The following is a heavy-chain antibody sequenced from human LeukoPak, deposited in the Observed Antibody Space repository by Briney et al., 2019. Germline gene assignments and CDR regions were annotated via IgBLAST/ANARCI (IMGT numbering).Heavy chain of an antibody. CDR2: IYYSGST. J-gene: IGHJ5*02. V-gene: IGHV4-39*02. CDR3: ARDMGLIVVVPEEDWFDP. Sequence: PSETLSLTCTVSGGSISSSSYYWGWIRQPPGKGLEWIGSIYYSGSTYYNPSLKSRVTISVDTSKNQFSLKLSSVTAADTAVYYCARDMGLIVVVPEEDWFDPWGQGTLVTVSS. D-gene: IGHD2-2*01. CDR1: GGSISSSSYY.